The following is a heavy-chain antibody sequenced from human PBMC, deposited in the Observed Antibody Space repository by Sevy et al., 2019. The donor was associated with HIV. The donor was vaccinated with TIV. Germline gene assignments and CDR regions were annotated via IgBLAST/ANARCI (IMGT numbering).Heavy chain of an antibody. CDR2: ISAFNSDT. Sequence: ASVKVSCKASGYTFTSYRIMWVRQGPGQGLEWMGWISAFNSDTNYAQKLQGRVTMTTDTSTSTVYMELRSLRSDDTAVYYCARPYCSGGRCYSLAYWGQGTLVTVSS. CDR1: GYTFTSYR. CDR3: ARPYCSGGRCYSLAY. V-gene: IGHV1-18*01. D-gene: IGHD2-15*01. J-gene: IGHJ4*02.